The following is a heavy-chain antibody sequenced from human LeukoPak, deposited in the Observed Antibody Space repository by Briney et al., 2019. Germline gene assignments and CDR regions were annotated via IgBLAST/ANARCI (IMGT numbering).Heavy chain of an antibody. Sequence: GGSLRLSCAASGIAFSTYAMSWVRQAPGKGLEWVSVVSESGEITHYADSVKGRFTISRDNSKNTVYLQMNSLRAEDSAVYYCAKDTAQGYTYGTIEQDYWGQGIRVTVSS. V-gene: IGHV3-23*01. J-gene: IGHJ4*02. D-gene: IGHD5-18*01. CDR2: VSESGEIT. CDR1: GIAFSTYA. CDR3: AKDTAQGYTYGTIEQDY.